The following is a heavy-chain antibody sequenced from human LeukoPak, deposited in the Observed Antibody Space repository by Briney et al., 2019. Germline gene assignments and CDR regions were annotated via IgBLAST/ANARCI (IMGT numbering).Heavy chain of an antibody. CDR3: ARSRRAGTYYYDSSGSQAAFDI. D-gene: IGHD3-22*01. CDR1: GYTFTSYG. J-gene: IGHJ3*02. CDR2: ISAYNGNT. V-gene: IGHV1-18*01. Sequence: ASVKVSCKASGYTFTSYGISWVRQAPGQGLEWMGWISAYNGNTNYAQKLQGRVTITTDESTSTAYMELSSLRSEDTAVYYCARSRRAGTYYYDSSGSQAAFDIWGQGTMVTVSS.